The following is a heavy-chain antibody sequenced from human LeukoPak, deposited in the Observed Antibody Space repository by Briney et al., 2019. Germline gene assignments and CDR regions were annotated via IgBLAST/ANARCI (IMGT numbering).Heavy chain of an antibody. J-gene: IGHJ3*02. CDR2: INHSGST. CDR3: ARGPPGDIVVVPAAPDAFDI. Sequence: SETLSLTCAVYGGSFSGYYWSWIRQPPGKGLEWIGEINHSGSTNYNPSLKGRVTISVDTSKNQFSLKLSSVTAADTAVYYCARGPPGDIVVVPAAPDAFDIWGQGTMVTVSP. CDR1: GGSFSGYY. V-gene: IGHV4-34*01. D-gene: IGHD2-2*01.